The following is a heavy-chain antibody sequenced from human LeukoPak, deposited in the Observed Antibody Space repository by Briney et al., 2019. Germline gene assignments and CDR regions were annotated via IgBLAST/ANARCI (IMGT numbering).Heavy chain of an antibody. J-gene: IGHJ3*02. D-gene: IGHD1-26*01. Sequence: GGSLRLSCAAPGFTFSSYAMHWVRQAPGKGLEYVSAISSNGGSTYYANSVRGRFTISRDNSKNTLYLQMGSLRAEDMAVYYCARAPRWAGEINAFDIWGQGTMVTVSS. CDR2: ISSNGGST. CDR1: GFTFSSYA. CDR3: ARAPRWAGEINAFDI. V-gene: IGHV3-64*01.